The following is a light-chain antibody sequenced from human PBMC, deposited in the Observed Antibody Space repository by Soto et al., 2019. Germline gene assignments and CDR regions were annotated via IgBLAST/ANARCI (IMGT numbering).Light chain of an antibody. V-gene: IGKV1-39*01. CDR2: AAS. CDR1: QSISSY. Sequence: DIQMTQSPSSLSASVGDRVTITCRASQSISSYLNWYQQRPGKAPKLLTYAASSLQSGVPSRFSGSGSGTDFTLTISSLQPEDFATYYCQQSHSTSPYTFGQGTKLEIK. CDR3: QQSHSTSPYT. J-gene: IGKJ2*01.